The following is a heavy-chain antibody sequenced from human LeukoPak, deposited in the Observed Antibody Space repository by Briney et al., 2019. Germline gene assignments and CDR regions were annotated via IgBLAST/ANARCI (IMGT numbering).Heavy chain of an antibody. CDR2: INPSGGST. D-gene: IGHD1-26*01. CDR1: GYLFTTYG. Sequence: ASVKVFCKTSGYLFTTYGISWVRQAPGQGLVWMGIINPSGGSTSYAQKFQGRVTMTRDTSTSTVYMELSSLRSEDTAVYYCARAQWELLGRENDAFDIWGQGTMVTVSS. J-gene: IGHJ3*02. V-gene: IGHV1-46*01. CDR3: ARAQWELLGRENDAFDI.